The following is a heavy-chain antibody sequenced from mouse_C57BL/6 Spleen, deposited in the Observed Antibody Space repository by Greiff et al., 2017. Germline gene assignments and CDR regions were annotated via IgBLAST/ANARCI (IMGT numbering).Heavy chain of an antibody. CDR1: GFTFSSYA. V-gene: IGHV5-4*01. CDR3: AREHYDYASWFAY. Sequence: EVKLMESGGGLVKPGGSLKLSCAASGFTFSSYAMSWVRQTPEKRLEWVATISDGGSYTYYPDNVKGRFTIYRDNAKNNLYLQMSHLKSEDTAMYYCAREHYDYASWFAYWGQGTLVTVSA. CDR2: ISDGGSYT. J-gene: IGHJ3*01. D-gene: IGHD2-4*01.